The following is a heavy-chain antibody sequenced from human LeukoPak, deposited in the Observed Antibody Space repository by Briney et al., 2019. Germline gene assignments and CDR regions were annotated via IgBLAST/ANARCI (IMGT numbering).Heavy chain of an antibody. CDR2: ISGSGGST. Sequence: GGSLRLSCAASGFTFDTYAMTWVRQAPGKGLEWVSTISGSGGSTYYADSVKGRFTISRDSSKNTLYLQMSSLRAEDTAVYYCAEGGSITIFFCDYRGQGTLVTVSS. V-gene: IGHV3-23*01. CDR1: GFTFDTYA. CDR3: AEGGSITIFFCDY. D-gene: IGHD3-3*01. J-gene: IGHJ4*02.